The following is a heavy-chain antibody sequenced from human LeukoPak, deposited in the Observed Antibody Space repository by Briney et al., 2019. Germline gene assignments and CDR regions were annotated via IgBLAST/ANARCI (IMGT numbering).Heavy chain of an antibody. Sequence: GGSLRLSCAAWGFSFSNALVIGLRQPPGKGLEWVGCIKRKAGGRKAHYAAPVRGIFTISRDDSKSTLYLQMNNLKIEDTAVYYCTTTPGDYEIFWGRGTLVSVSS. CDR2: IKRKAGGRKA. J-gene: IGHJ4*02. V-gene: IGHV3-15*01. CDR1: GFSFSNAL. D-gene: IGHD4-17*01. CDR3: TTTPGDYEIF.